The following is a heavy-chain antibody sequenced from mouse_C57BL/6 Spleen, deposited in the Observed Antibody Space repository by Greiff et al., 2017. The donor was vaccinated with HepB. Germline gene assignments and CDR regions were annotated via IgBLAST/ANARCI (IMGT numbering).Heavy chain of an antibody. CDR1: GYAFSSYW. V-gene: IGHV1-80*01. Sequence: VMLVESGAELVKPGASVKISCKASGYAFSSYWMNWVKQRPGKGLEWIGQIYPGDGDTNYNGKFKGKATLTADKSSSTAYMQLSSLTSEDSAVYFCARPTEGYFDYWGQGTTLTVSS. CDR3: ARPTEGYFDY. CDR2: IYPGDGDT. J-gene: IGHJ2*01. D-gene: IGHD1-1*01.